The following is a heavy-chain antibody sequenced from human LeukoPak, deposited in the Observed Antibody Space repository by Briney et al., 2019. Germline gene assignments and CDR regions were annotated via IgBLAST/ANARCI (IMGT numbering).Heavy chain of an antibody. J-gene: IGHJ6*02. V-gene: IGHV1-69*04. CDR2: IIPILGIA. D-gene: IGHD1-26*01. Sequence: WASVKVSCKASGGTFSSYAISWVRQAPGQGLEWMGRIIPILGIANYAQKFQGRVTITADKSTSTAYMELSSLRPEDTAVYYCARAPLGSDYYYGMDVWGQGTTVTVSS. CDR3: ARAPLGSDYYYGMDV. CDR1: GGTFSSYA.